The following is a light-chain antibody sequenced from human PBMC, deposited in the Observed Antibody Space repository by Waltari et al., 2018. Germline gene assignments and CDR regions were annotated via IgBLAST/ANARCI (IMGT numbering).Light chain of an antibody. J-gene: IGKJ2*01. Sequence: EIVMTQSPATLSVSHGERASRSCRASQSVSSNLAWYQQKPGQAPRLLIYGASTRAAVIPARFSGSGSGTEFTLTISSLQSEDFAVYYCQQYNNWPPYTFGQGTKLEIK. CDR3: QQYNNWPPYT. V-gene: IGKV3-15*01. CDR1: QSVSSN. CDR2: GAS.